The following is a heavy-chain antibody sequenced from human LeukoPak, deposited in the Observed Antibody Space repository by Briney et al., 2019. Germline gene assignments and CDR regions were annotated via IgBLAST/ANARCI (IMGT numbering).Heavy chain of an antibody. V-gene: IGHV7-4-1*02. J-gene: IGHJ1*01. CDR2: INTNTGNP. CDR1: GYTFTSYA. Sequence: ASVKVSCKASGYTFTSYAMNWVRQAPGQGLEWMGWINTNTGNPTYAQGFTGRFVFSLDTSVSTAYLQISSLKAEDTAVYYCARPERGLRFLEWDQHWGQGTLVTVSS. D-gene: IGHD3-3*01. CDR3: ARPERGLRFLEWDQH.